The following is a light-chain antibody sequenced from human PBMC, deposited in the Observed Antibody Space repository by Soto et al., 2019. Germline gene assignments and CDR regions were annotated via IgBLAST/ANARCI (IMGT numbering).Light chain of an antibody. CDR1: QSVSSY. Sequence: EIVLTQSPATLSLSPGERATLSCRASQSVSSYLAWYQQKPGQAPRLLIYDASNRATGIPARFSGSGSGTDFTRTISRLEPGDFAVYYCQQRSNWPPGTFGPGTKVDIK. CDR2: DAS. V-gene: IGKV3-11*01. CDR3: QQRSNWPPGT. J-gene: IGKJ3*01.